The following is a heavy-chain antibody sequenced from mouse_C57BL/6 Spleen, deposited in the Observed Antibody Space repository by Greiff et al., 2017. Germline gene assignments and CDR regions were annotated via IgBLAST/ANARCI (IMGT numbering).Heavy chain of an antibody. Sequence: QVHVKQPGAELVRPGTSVKLSCKASGYTFTSYWMHWVKQRPGQGLEWIGVIDPSDSYTNYNQKFKGKATLTVDTSSSTAYMQLSSLTSEDSAVYYCARSGLDAMDYWGQGTSVTVSS. CDR3: ARSGLDAMDY. D-gene: IGHD2-4*01. J-gene: IGHJ4*01. CDR2: IDPSDSYT. CDR1: GYTFTSYW. V-gene: IGHV1-59*01.